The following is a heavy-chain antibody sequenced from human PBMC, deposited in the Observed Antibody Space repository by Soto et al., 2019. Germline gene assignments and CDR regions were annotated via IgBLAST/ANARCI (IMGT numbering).Heavy chain of an antibody. D-gene: IGHD1-26*01. J-gene: IGHJ5*02. V-gene: IGHV4-59*11. CDR2: IYYSGST. CDR1: GGSISSHY. CDR3: ARLLGMSPIDP. Sequence: QVQLQESGPGLVKPSETLSLTCTVSGGSISSHYWSWIRQPPGKGLEWIGYIYYSGSTNYNPSLKRRVTISVDTSKNQFSLKLTSVTAADTAVYYCARLLGMSPIDPWGQGTLVTVSS.